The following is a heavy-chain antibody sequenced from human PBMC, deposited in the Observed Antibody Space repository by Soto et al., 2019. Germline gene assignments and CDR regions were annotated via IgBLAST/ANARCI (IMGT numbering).Heavy chain of an antibody. Sequence: ASVKVSCKASGGTFSSYAISWVRQAPGQGLEWMGWISANNGKTIYAQKLQDRVTMTTDTSTRTAYMELRSLRSDDTAMYYCARKPSQLPLDYWGQGTLVTVSS. CDR3: ARKPSQLPLDY. V-gene: IGHV1-18*01. CDR2: ISANNGKT. D-gene: IGHD2-2*01. CDR1: GGTFSSYA. J-gene: IGHJ4*02.